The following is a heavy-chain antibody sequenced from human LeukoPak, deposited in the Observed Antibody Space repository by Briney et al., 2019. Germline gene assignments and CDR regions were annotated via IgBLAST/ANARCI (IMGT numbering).Heavy chain of an antibody. CDR1: GYTFTGYY. CDR3: ARSPDILTGEKFDY. Sequence: ASVKVSCKASGYTFTGYYMHWVRQAPGQGLEWMGWINPNSGGTNYAQKFQDRVTMTRGTSISTVYMELSRLRSDDTAIYYCARSPDILTGEKFDYWGQGTLVTVSS. CDR2: INPNSGGT. J-gene: IGHJ4*02. V-gene: IGHV1-2*02. D-gene: IGHD3-9*01.